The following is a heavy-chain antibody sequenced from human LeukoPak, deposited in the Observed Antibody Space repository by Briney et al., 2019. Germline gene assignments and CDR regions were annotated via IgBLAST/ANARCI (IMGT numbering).Heavy chain of an antibody. CDR3: ARDPHFYYDSSGPDY. CDR2: ISGSGGST. Sequence: PGGSLRLSCAASGFTFSSYAMSWVRQAPGKGLEWVSAISGSGGSTYYADSVKGRFTISRDNSKNTLYLQMNSLRAEDTAVYYCARDPHFYYDSSGPDYWGQGTLVTVSS. J-gene: IGHJ4*02. V-gene: IGHV3-23*01. CDR1: GFTFSSYA. D-gene: IGHD3-22*01.